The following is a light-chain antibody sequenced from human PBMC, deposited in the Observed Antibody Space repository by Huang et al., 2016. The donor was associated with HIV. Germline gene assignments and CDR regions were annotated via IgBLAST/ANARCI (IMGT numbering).Light chain of an antibody. CDR2: DTS. V-gene: IGKV3-11*01. Sequence: EIVLTQSPATLSLSPGEIATLSCKASQSVSSSLAWYQQKPGQAPRLLIYDTSNRATGIPARFSGSESGTDFTLTISSLEPEDFAVYYCQQRSNWPRFTFGPGTKVDIK. J-gene: IGKJ3*01. CDR3: QQRSNWPRFT. CDR1: QSVSSS.